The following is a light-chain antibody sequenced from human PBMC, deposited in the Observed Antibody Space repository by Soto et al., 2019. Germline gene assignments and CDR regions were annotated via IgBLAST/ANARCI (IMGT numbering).Light chain of an antibody. CDR3: QSYDSSLSGWGV. V-gene: IGLV1-40*01. CDR1: SSNIGAGYD. Sequence: VLTQPPSVSGAPGQRVTISCTGSSSNIGAGYDVHWYQQLPGTAPKLLIYGNSNRPSGVPDRFSGSKSGTSASLAITGLQAEDEADYYCQSYDSSLSGWGVFGGGTKLTVL. CDR2: GNS. J-gene: IGLJ3*02.